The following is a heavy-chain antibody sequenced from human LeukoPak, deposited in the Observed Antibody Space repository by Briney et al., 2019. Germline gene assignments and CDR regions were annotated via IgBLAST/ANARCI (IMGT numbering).Heavy chain of an antibody. CDR2: ISGSGGST. D-gene: IGHD2-2*01. J-gene: IGHJ4*02. CDR1: GFTFSSYA. V-gene: IGHV3-23*01. Sequence: PGGSLRLSCAASGFTFSSYAMSWVRQAPGKGLEWVSAISGSGGSTYYADSVKGRFTISRDNSKNTLYLQMNSLRAEDTAVYYCAKDGGYCSSTSCYSSAEPSFDYWGQGTLVTVSS. CDR3: AKDGGYCSSTSCYSSAEPSFDY.